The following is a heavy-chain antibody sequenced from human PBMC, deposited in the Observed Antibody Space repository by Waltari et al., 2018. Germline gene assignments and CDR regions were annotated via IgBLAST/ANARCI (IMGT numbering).Heavy chain of an antibody. CDR2: VRGDGRT. CDR3: ARDRGRGLYLDT. J-gene: IGHJ4*02. Sequence: QLQLQESGPGLVRPSGTLSLICAVSGDSMGSTDCWSWVRQPPGKGLEWIGQVRGDGRTNYNPSFASRVIISLDTSTHHLALEVTSATAADTALYYCARDRGRGLYLDTWGQGILVTVAP. V-gene: IGHV4-4*02. D-gene: IGHD2-15*01. CDR1: GDSMGSTDC.